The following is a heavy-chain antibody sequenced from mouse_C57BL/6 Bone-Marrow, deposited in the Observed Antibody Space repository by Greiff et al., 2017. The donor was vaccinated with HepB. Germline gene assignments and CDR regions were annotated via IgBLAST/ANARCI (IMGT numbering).Heavy chain of an antibody. J-gene: IGHJ4*01. Sequence: QVQLQQSGAELVRPGASVTLSCKASGYTFTDYEMHWVKQTPVHGLEWIGAIDPETGGTAYNQKFKGKAILTADKSSSTAYMELRSLTSEDSAVYYCTREGGPGAMDYWGQGTSVTVSS. CDR2: IDPETGGT. CDR1: GYTFTDYE. V-gene: IGHV1-15*01. D-gene: IGHD1-1*02. CDR3: TREGGPGAMDY.